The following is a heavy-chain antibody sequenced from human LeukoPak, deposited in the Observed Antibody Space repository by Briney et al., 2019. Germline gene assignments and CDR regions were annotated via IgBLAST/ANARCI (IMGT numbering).Heavy chain of an antibody. CDR1: GFTFSSYG. CDR3: AREYYYDSSGYYYPSFDY. Sequence: GGTLRLSCAASGFTFSSYGMHWVRQAPGKGLEGVAVIWYDGSNKYYADSVKGRFTISRDNSKNTLYLQMNSLRAEDTAVYYCAREYYYDSSGYYYPSFDYWGQGTLVTVSS. V-gene: IGHV3-33*01. CDR2: IWYDGSNK. J-gene: IGHJ4*02. D-gene: IGHD3-22*01.